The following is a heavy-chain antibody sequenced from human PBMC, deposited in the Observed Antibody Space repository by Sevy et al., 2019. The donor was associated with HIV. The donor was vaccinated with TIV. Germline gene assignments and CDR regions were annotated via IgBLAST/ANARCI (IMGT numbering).Heavy chain of an antibody. CDR2: IYYSGTS. Sequence: SETLSLTCTVSGGSISSSTYYWGWIRQPPGKGLEWIGNIYYSGTSYYSPSLNSRVTISVDTSKNQFSLKLCSVTAAATAVYYSARHILSSRWYNPNYYYGMDVWGQGTTVTVSS. D-gene: IGHD6-13*01. J-gene: IGHJ6*02. CDR3: ARHILSSRWYNPNYYYGMDV. CDR1: GGSISSSTYY. V-gene: IGHV4-39*01.